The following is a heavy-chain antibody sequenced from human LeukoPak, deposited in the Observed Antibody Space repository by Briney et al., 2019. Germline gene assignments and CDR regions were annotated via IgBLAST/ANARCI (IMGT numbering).Heavy chain of an antibody. CDR1: GYTSTRYH. V-gene: IGHV1-46*01. CDR2: INPSGGST. J-gene: IGHJ4*02. Sequence: GASVKVSCKASGYTSTRYHMHWVRQAPGQGLEWMGLINPSGGSTTYAHKFQGRVTMTRDTSTSTVYMELSSLRSEDTAVYYCARQVGYTYGQVDYWGQGTLVTVSS. D-gene: IGHD5-18*01. CDR3: ARQVGYTYGQVDY.